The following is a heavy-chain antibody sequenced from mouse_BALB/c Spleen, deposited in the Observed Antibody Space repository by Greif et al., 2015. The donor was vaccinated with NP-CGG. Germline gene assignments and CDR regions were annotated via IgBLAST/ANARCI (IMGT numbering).Heavy chain of an antibody. V-gene: IGHV1-69*02. CDR1: GYTFTNYW. Sequence: VKLQESGAELVRPGASVKPSCKASGYTFTNYWTTWVKQRPGQGLEWIGNIYPSDSYTNYNQKFKDKATLTVDKSSSTAYMQLSSPTSEDSAVYYCTTARTTVDYWGQGTSVTVSS. CDR2: IYPSDSYT. J-gene: IGHJ4*01. D-gene: IGHD3-1*01. CDR3: TTARTTVDY.